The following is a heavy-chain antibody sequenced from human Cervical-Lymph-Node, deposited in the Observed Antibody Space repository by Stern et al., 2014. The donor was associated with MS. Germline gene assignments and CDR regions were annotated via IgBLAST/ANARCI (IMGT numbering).Heavy chain of an antibody. D-gene: IGHD5-24*01. J-gene: IGHJ4*02. Sequence: EVQLVESGGGLVKPGGSLRLSCAASGFTFSSYSMNWVRQAPGKGLEWGSSISSSNSYIYYADSVKGRFTISRDNAKNSLYLQMNSLRAEDTAVYYCARTGEMATIGDYWGQGTLVTVSS. CDR3: ARTGEMATIGDY. CDR1: GFTFSSYS. V-gene: IGHV3-21*01. CDR2: ISSSNSYI.